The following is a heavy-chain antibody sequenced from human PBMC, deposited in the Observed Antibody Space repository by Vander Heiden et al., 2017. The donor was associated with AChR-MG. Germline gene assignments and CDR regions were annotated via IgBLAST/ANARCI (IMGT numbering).Heavy chain of an antibody. J-gene: IGHJ3*02. CDR1: GFTFSSYS. CDR3: ARDNTMTKGTFDI. CDR2: ISSSSSYI. Sequence: EVQLVESGGGMVKPGGSLRLSCSASGFTFSSYSMNWVRQAPGKGLEWVSSISSSSSYIYYADSVKGRFTISRDNAKNSLYLQMNSLRAEDTAVYYCARDNTMTKGTFDIWGQGTMVTVSS. V-gene: IGHV3-21*01. D-gene: IGHD4-17*01.